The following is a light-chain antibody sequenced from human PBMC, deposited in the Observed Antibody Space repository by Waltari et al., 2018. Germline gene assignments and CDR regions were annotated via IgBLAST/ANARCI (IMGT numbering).Light chain of an antibody. V-gene: IGLV1-47*01. Sequence: QSVLTQPPSAFGTPGQRVTISCSGSNSNIGRNYIYWYQQFPGTAPKLLICRDNQRPSGVPDRFSGSKSGTSASLVISGLRSEDDADYYCATWDNSLSGRVFGGGTRVTVL. J-gene: IGLJ3*02. CDR2: RDN. CDR3: ATWDNSLSGRV. CDR1: NSNIGRNY.